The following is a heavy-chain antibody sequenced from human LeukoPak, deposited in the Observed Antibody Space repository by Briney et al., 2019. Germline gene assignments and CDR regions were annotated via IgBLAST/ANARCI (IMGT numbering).Heavy chain of an antibody. Sequence: LRLSCAASGFTFSNYGMHWVRQAPGKGLEWIGSVSYSGSTSYTPSLKSRVTMSVDTSKNQLSLKLSSVTAADTAVYYCARQGYTAVAFDYWGQGTLVSVSS. CDR1: GFTFSNYG. V-gene: IGHV4-39*01. D-gene: IGHD3-16*02. J-gene: IGHJ4*02. CDR3: ARQGYTAVAFDY. CDR2: VSYSGST.